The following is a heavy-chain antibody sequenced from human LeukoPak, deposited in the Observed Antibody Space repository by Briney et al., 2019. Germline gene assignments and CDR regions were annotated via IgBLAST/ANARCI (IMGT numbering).Heavy chain of an antibody. D-gene: IGHD4-23*01. J-gene: IGHJ4*02. CDR1: GFSFSRYW. Sequence: GGSLRLSCAASGFSFSRYWMSWVRQAPGKGLEWVANIREDGGHTNYVDSVKGRFTISRDNAKNSLFLQMDGLRVDDTAVYFCARDGRGGHNDFWGQGTLITVSS. V-gene: IGHV3-7*01. CDR3: ARDGRGGHNDF. CDR2: IREDGGHT.